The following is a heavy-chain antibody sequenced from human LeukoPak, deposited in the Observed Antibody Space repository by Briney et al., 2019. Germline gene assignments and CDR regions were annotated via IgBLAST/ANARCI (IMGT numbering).Heavy chain of an antibody. CDR2: IYTSGST. D-gene: IGHD4-11*01. J-gene: IGHJ5*02. V-gene: IGHV4-4*07. Sequence: PSETLSLTCTVSGGSISSYYWSWIRQPAGKGLGWIGRIYTSGSTNYNPSLKSRVTMSVDTSKNQFSLKLSSVTAADTAVYYCARYSNYEGWFDPWGQGTLVTVSS. CDR3: ARYSNYEGWFDP. CDR1: GGSISSYY.